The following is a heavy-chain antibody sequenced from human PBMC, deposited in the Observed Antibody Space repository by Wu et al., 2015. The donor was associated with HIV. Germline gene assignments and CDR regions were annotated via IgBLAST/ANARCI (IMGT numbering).Heavy chain of an antibody. V-gene: IGHV1-8*02. D-gene: IGHD4/OR15-4a*01. CDR2: MKPKSGYT. J-gene: IGHJ2*01. Sequence: VQLVQSGAEMKKPGASVKVSRKASGYTFTNYDINWVRLAPGQGLEWTGWMKPKSGYTGYSQKFHDRVVMTGDISINTAYMELNSLRPDDTAVYYCARADQLGYDYGHWNFDLWGHGTLVIVSS. CDR1: GYTFTNYD. CDR3: ARADQLGYDYGHWNFDL.